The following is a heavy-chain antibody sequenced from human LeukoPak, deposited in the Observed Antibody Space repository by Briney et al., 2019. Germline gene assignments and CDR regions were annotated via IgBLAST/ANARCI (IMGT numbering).Heavy chain of an antibody. D-gene: IGHD4-17*01. J-gene: IGHJ4*02. CDR3: ARVNGDYVFGDYIDY. CDR1: GGYISSGGYY. Sequence: PSQTLSLTCTVSGGYISSGGYYWSWIRQHPGKGLEWSGYIYYSGSTYYNPSLKSRVTISVDTSKNQFSLKLSSVTAADTAVYYCARVNGDYVFGDYIDYWGPGTLVTVSS. CDR2: IYYSGST. V-gene: IGHV4-31*03.